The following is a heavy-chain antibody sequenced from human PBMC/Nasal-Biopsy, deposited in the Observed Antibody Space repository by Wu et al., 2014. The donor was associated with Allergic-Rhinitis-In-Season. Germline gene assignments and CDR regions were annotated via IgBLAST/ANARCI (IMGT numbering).Heavy chain of an antibody. J-gene: IGHJ5*02. CDR2: VHSGGST. V-gene: IGHV4-61*02. Sequence: TLSLTCTVSGGSITSGDYYWTWIRQPAGKGLEWIGRVHSGGSTNYHPSLASRLTISLDTSMNQFTVQLSSVTAADTTVYYCAVNGYRSGGNWFDPWGQGTLVTVSS. CDR3: AVNGYRSGGNWFDP. CDR1: GGSITSGDYY. D-gene: IGHD6-19*01.